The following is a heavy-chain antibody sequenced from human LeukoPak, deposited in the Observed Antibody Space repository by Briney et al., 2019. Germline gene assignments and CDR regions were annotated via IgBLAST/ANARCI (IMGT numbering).Heavy chain of an antibody. J-gene: IGHJ4*02. V-gene: IGHV3-21*01. CDR1: GFTFSSYS. CDR3: ARTYSSSWYEITYYFDY. Sequence: GGSLRLSCAASGFTFSSYSMNWVRQAPGKGLEWVSSISSSSSYIYYADSVKGRFTISRDNAKNSLYLQMNSLRAEDTAVYYCARTYSSSWYEITYYFDYWGQGTLVTVSS. CDR2: ISSSSSYI. D-gene: IGHD6-13*01.